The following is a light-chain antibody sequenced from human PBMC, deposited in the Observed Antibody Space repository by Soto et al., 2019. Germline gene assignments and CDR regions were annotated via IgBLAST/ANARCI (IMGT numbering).Light chain of an antibody. CDR3: QQYTNWPLT. CDR1: QSVSSN. CDR2: VAS. Sequence: EIVLTQSPDTLSLSPGERATLSCRASQSVSSNLAWYQQKPGQAPRLLIYVASTRATGIPARFSGSGSGTEFTLTISSLQSEDSAVYYCQQYTNWPLTFGGGTKVDIK. V-gene: IGKV3-15*01. J-gene: IGKJ4*01.